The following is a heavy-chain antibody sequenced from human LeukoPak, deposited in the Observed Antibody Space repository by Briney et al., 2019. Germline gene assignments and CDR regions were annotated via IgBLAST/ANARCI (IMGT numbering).Heavy chain of an antibody. D-gene: IGHD6-13*01. CDR2: INAGNGNT. Sequence: GAAVKVSRKASGYTFTSYAMHWVRQAPGQRLEWMGWINAGNGNTKYSQKFQGRVTITRDTSASTAYMERSSLRSEDTAGYYCARDRGAAGPRWYFDYWGQGTLVTVSS. V-gene: IGHV1-3*01. CDR3: ARDRGAAGPRWYFDY. CDR1: GYTFTSYA. J-gene: IGHJ4*02.